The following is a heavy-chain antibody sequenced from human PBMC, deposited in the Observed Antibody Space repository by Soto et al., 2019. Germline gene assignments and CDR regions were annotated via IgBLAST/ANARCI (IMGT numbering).Heavy chain of an antibody. CDR1: GGTFSSSA. CDR3: ARDNDRLQLGGNYYYILDV. D-gene: IGHD4-4*01. Sequence: QVQLVQSGAEMKEPGSSVKVSCKTSGGTFSSSAISWLRQAPGQGLERMGGIIPLFRTPDYAQKFQGRVTIPADESTSTAYMELSSLRSEDTAVYYCARDNDRLQLGGNYYYILDVWGQGTTITVSS. V-gene: IGHV1-69*12. J-gene: IGHJ6*02. CDR2: IIPLFRTP.